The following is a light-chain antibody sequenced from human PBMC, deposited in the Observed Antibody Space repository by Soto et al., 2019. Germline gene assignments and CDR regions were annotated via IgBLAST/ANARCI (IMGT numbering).Light chain of an antibody. V-gene: IGKV3-11*01. CDR3: QQYSNSPLT. CDR2: DAA. Sequence: EIVLTQSPATLSLSPGERATLSCRASQSVSSYLAWYQQKPGQAPRLLIYDAANRATGIPARFSGSGSGTDFTLTISRLEPEDFAVYYCQQYSNSPLTFGEGTKVEMK. CDR1: QSVSSY. J-gene: IGKJ4*01.